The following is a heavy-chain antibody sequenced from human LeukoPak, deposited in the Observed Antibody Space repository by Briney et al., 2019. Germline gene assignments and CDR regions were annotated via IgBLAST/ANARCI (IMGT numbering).Heavy chain of an antibody. D-gene: IGHD6-13*01. V-gene: IGHV4-34*01. Sequence: SETLSLTCAVYGGSFSGYYWSWIRQPPGKGLEWIGEINHSGSTNYNPSLKSRVTISVDTSKNQFSLKLSSVTAADTAVYYCARLGGQQRRYYYYYYMDVWGKGTTVTISS. CDR1: GGSFSGYY. CDR2: INHSGST. J-gene: IGHJ6*03. CDR3: ARLGGQQRRYYYYYYMDV.